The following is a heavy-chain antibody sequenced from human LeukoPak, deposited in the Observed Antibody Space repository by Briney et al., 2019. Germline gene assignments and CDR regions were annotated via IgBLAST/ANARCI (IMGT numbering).Heavy chain of an antibody. J-gene: IGHJ6*03. CDR3: AKGPDCSSTSCYFPDYYYYYMDV. CDR1: GFTFSSYA. D-gene: IGHD2-2*01. V-gene: IGHV3-23*01. Sequence: GGSLRLSCAASGFTFSSYAMSWVRQAPGKGLEWVSAISGSGGSTYYADSVKGRFTISRDNSKNTLYLQMNSLRAEDTAVYYCAKGPDCSSTSCYFPDYYYYYMDVWGKGTTVTVSS. CDR2: ISGSGGST.